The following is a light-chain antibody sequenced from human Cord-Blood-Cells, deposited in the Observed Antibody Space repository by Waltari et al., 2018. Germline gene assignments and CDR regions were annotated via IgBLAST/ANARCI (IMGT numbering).Light chain of an antibody. CDR2: AAS. V-gene: IGKV1-39*01. CDR1: QSISSY. CDR3: QQSYSTPPT. Sequence: IQMTQSPASLTASVGYRFSITGRASQSISSYLTWYQQKPGKAPKLLIYAASSLQSGVPSRFSGSGSGTDFTLTISSLQPEDFATYYCQQSYSTPPTFGQGTKVEIK. J-gene: IGKJ1*01.